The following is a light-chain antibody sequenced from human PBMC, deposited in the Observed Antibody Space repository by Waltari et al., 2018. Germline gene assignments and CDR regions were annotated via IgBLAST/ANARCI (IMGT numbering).Light chain of an antibody. Sequence: SSELTQDPAVSVALGQTVKIKCQGDSPRTYAAAWYQQRPGQAPILVLFSTDDRPSGIPDRFSGSSSRDTASLTITDTQAEDEAAYYCSSRDPTINAVVFGGGTKLTVL. CDR3: SSRDPTINAVV. CDR1: SPRTYA. J-gene: IGLJ2*01. V-gene: IGLV3-19*01. CDR2: STD.